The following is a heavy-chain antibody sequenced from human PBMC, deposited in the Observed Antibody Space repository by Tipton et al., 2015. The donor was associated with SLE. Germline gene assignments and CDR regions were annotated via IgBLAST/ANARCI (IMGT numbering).Heavy chain of an antibody. CDR3: ARSGTARIAGAGPAFDI. V-gene: IGHV4-59*01. D-gene: IGHD6-19*01. Sequence: TLSLTCTVSGGSISSYYWSWIRQPPGKGLEWIGYIYYSGSTNYNPSLKSRVTISVDTSKNQFSLKLSSVTAADTAVYYWARSGTARIAGAGPAFDIWGQGTMVTVSS. J-gene: IGHJ3*02. CDR1: GGSISSYY. CDR2: IYYSGST.